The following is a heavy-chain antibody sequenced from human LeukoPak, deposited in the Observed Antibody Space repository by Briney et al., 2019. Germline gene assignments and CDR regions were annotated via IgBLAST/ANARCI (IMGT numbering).Heavy chain of an antibody. CDR3: ARGKNWNDLTFDY. J-gene: IGHJ4*02. D-gene: IGHD1-1*01. CDR2: IIPIFGTA. CDR1: GGTFSIYA. V-gene: IGHV1-69*06. Sequence: SVKVSCKASGGTFSIYAISWVRQAPGQGLEWMGGIIPIFGTANYAQKFQGRVTITADKSTSTAYMELGSLRSEDTAVYYCARGKNWNDLTFDYWGQGTLVTVSS.